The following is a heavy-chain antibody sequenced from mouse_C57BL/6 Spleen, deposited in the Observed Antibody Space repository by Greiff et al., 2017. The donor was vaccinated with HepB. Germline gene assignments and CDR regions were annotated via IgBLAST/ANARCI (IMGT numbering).Heavy chain of an antibody. CDR2: IYPGSGST. Sequence: VQLQESGAELVKPGASVKMSCKASGYTFTSYWITWVKQRPGQGLEWIGDIYPGSGSTNYNEKFKSKATLTVDTSSSTAYMQLSSLTSEDSAVYYCARDGYDDYAMDYWGQGTSVTVSS. CDR1: GYTFTSYW. CDR3: ARDGYDDYAMDY. V-gene: IGHV1-55*01. J-gene: IGHJ4*01. D-gene: IGHD2-2*01.